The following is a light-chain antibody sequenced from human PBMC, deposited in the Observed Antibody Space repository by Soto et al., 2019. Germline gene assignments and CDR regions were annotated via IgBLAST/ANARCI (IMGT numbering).Light chain of an antibody. J-gene: IGKJ3*01. CDR1: QSVSSK. CDR2: GAS. Sequence: EIVMTQSPATLSVSPGERATLSCRASQSVSSKLGWYQQKPGQAPRLLIYGASIRATGIPARFSGSGSGTEFTLPIRSLQSEDFAVYYCQQYNNWPRTFGPGTKVDIK. V-gene: IGKV3-15*01. CDR3: QQYNNWPRT.